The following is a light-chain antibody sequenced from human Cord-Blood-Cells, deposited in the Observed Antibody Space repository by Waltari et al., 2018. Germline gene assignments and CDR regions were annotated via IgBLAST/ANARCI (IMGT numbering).Light chain of an antibody. CDR2: GAS. CDR3: QQDGSSPYT. J-gene: IGKJ2*01. CDR1: QSVSSSY. Sequence: EIVLTQSPGTLSLSPGERATLSCRASQSVSSSYLAWYQQKPGQAPRLLSYGASSRAAGIPDRFSGSGSGTDFALTISRLEPEDFAVYYCQQDGSSPYTCGQGTKLEIK. V-gene: IGKV3-20*01.